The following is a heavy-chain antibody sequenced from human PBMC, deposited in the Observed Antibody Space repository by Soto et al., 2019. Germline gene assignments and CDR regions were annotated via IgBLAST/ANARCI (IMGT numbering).Heavy chain of an antibody. CDR2: IIPIFGTA. V-gene: IGHV1-69*13. D-gene: IGHD3-22*01. J-gene: IGHJ4*02. CDR1: GGTFSSYA. CDR3: ARVAGRYYYDSSGYPDY. Sequence: GASVKVSCKASGGTFSSYAISWVRQAPGQGLEWMGGIIPIFGTANYAQKFQGRVTITADESTSTAYMELSSLRSEDTAVYYCARVAGRYYYDSSGYPDYWGQGTLVTVSS.